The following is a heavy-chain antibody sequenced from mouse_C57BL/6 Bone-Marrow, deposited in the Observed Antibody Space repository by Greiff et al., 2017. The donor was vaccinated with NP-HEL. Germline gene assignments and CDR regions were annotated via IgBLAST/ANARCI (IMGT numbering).Heavy chain of an antibody. CDR1: GFTFSSYG. J-gene: IGHJ1*03. V-gene: IGHV5-6*01. Sequence: EVQGVESGGDLVKPGGSLKLSCAASGFTFSSYGMSWVRQTPDKRLEWVATISSGGSYTYYPDSVKGRFTISRDNAKNTLYLQMSSLKSEYTARYYCARHEGYYWYFDVWGTGTPVTVSS. CDR2: ISSGGSYT. CDR3: ARHEGYYWYFDV. D-gene: IGHD2-3*01.